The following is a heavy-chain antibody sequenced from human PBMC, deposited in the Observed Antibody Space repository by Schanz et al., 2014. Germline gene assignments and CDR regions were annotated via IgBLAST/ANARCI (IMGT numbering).Heavy chain of an antibody. D-gene: IGHD4-17*01. CDR1: GFTFSSYA. CDR2: ISYDGRNK. V-gene: IGHV3-30*14. Sequence: QVQLVESGGGLVKPGGSLRLSCAASGFTFSSYAMHWVRQAPGKGLEWVAVISYDGRNKYYADSVRGRFTISRDRFQNTLYLRMSSLRAEDTAVYYCARPRFDYGEVDYWGQGTLVTVSS. J-gene: IGHJ4*02. CDR3: ARPRFDYGEVDY.